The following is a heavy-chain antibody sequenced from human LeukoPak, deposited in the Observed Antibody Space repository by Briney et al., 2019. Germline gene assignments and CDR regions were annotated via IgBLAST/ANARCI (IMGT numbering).Heavy chain of an antibody. V-gene: IGHV4-59*01. Sequence: SETLSLTCTVSDDSISDYYRGWIRQPPGKGLEWIGYFHXSGTSTYNPSLKSRVTISADTSKNQFSLKLNSLTTADTAVYYCTXGAXWLIDYWGQGILVTVSS. CDR3: TXGAXWLIDY. CDR2: FHXSGTS. J-gene: IGHJ4*02. CDR1: DDSISDYY. D-gene: IGHD3-16*01.